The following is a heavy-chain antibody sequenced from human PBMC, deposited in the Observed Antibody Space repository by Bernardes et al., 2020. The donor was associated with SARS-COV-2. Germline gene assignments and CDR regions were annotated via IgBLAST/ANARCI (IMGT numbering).Heavy chain of an antibody. CDR1: GYTLTELS. V-gene: IGHV1-24*01. J-gene: IGHJ4*02. CDR3: ATRVGGQQLVPEYYFDY. Sequence: ASLKVSCKVSGYTLTELSVHWVRQAPGKGLEWMGGFDPEDGETIYAQNFQGRVTMTEDTSTDTAYMELSSLRSEDTAVYYCATRVGGQQLVPEYYFDYWGQGTLVTVSS. D-gene: IGHD6-13*01. CDR2: FDPEDGET.